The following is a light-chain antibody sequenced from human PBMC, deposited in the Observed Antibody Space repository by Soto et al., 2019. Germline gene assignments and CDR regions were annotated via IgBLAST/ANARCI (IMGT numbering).Light chain of an antibody. CDR3: CSYAGSRWM. Sequence: QSALTQPASVSGSPGQSITISCTGTSSDVGGYNYVSWYQHHPGKAPKLILYEVNKRPLRVSDRFSGSKSGNTASLTISGLQAEDEADYHCCSYAGSRWMFGGGTKVTV. CDR2: EVN. CDR1: SSDVGGYNY. J-gene: IGLJ3*02. V-gene: IGLV2-23*02.